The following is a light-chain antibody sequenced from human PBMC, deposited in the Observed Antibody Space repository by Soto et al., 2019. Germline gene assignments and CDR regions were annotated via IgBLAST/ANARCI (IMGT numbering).Light chain of an antibody. V-gene: IGLV2-14*03. CDR1: SSDVGGYNY. CDR2: DVS. J-gene: IGLJ2*01. CDR3: NSLTRITTLQV. Sequence: QSALTQPASVSGSPGQSITISCTGTSSDVGGYNYVSWYQQHPGKAPKLMIYDVSNRPSRVSNRFSGSKSRNTASLNISGLQDEDEADYYCNSLTRITTLQVFGGATKVTVL.